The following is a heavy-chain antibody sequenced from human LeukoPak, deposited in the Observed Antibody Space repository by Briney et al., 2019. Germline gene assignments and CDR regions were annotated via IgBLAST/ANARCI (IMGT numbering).Heavy chain of an antibody. CDR3: ARAGYSSSWSPLADAFDI. CDR1: GYTFTSYY. Sequence: ASVKVSCKASGYTFTSYYMHWVRQAPGQGLEWMGIINPSGGSTSYAQKFQGRVTMTRDTSTSTAYMELSSLRSEDTAVYYCARAGYSSSWSPLADAFDIWGQGTMVTVSS. D-gene: IGHD6-13*01. CDR2: INPSGGST. J-gene: IGHJ3*02. V-gene: IGHV1-46*01.